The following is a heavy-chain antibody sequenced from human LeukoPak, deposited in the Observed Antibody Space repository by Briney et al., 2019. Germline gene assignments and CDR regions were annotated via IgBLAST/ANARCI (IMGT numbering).Heavy chain of an antibody. CDR3: TRERSNIVLTTLDY. D-gene: IGHD1-26*01. Sequence: GGSLRLSCAASGFIFNNAKMNWVRQAPGKGLEWLGRIKNKNDGGSSDYAGPVKGRFSISRDDSKHILYLQMNSLKIEDTAVYYCTRERSNIVLTTLDYWGQGTLVTVSS. CDR2: IKNKNDGGSS. V-gene: IGHV3-15*01. CDR1: GFIFNNAK. J-gene: IGHJ4*02.